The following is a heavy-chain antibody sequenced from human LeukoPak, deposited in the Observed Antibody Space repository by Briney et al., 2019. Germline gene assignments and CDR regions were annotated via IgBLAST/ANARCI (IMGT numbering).Heavy chain of an antibody. J-gene: IGHJ4*02. D-gene: IGHD3-3*01. Sequence: SETLSLTCTVSGASVSTHYWSWLRQPPGKELEWIAYLRDTESTKDNPSLKSRVALSADTSKNQFSLRLTSVTAADTAIYYCATLKRGSVFGYFNFWGQGLLVTVSS. CDR2: LRDTEST. CDR3: ATLKRGSVFGYFNF. V-gene: IGHV4-59*02. CDR1: GASVSTHY.